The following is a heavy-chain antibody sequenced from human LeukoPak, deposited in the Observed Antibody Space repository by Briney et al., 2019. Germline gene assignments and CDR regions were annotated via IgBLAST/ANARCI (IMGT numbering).Heavy chain of an antibody. D-gene: IGHD1-26*01. CDR3: ASGGIYYGAAFDF. J-gene: IGHJ4*02. CDR2: ISSSGSTI. CDR1: GFTFSSYW. V-gene: IGHV3-48*04. Sequence: GGSLRLSCAASGFTFSSYWMHWVRQAPGKGLEWVSYISSSGSTIYYADSVKGRFTISRDNAKNSLYLQMNSLRAEDTALYYCASGGIYYGAAFDFWGQGSLVTVSS.